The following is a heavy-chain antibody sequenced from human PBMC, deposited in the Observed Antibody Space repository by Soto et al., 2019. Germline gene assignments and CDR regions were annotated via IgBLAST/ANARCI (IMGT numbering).Heavy chain of an antibody. D-gene: IGHD6-13*01. Sequence: PGGSLRLSCAASGFTFSSYWMSWVRQAPGKGLEWVANIKQDGSEKYYVDSVKGRFTISRDNAKNTLYLQMNSLRAEDTAVYYCAKEIAAAGIDYWGQGTLVTVSS. CDR2: IKQDGSEK. V-gene: IGHV3-7*03. J-gene: IGHJ4*02. CDR1: GFTFSSYW. CDR3: AKEIAAAGIDY.